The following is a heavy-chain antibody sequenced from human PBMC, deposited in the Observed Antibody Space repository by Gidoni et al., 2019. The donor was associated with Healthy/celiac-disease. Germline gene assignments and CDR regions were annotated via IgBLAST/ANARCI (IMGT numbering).Heavy chain of an antibody. Sequence: EVQLVQSGAEVKKPGESLKISCKGSGYSFTSYWLGWVRQMPGKGLEWMGIIYPGDSDTRYSPSFQGQVTISADKSISTAYLQWSSLKASDTAMYYCARLRAFYDSSGYSGYYYYMDVWGKGTTVTVSS. CDR3: ARLRAFYDSSGYSGYYYYMDV. V-gene: IGHV5-51*01. CDR1: GYSFTSYW. J-gene: IGHJ6*03. D-gene: IGHD3-22*01. CDR2: IYPGDSDT.